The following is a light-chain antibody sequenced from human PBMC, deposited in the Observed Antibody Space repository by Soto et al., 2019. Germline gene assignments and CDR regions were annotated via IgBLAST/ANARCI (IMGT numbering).Light chain of an antibody. CDR2: DAS. CDR1: QSVSSY. Sequence: EIVLTQSPATLSLSPGERATLSCRASQSVSSYLAWYQQKPGQAPRLLIYDASNRATGIPARFSGSGSGTDFTLTISSLEPEDFAVYFCQQYGDMWTFGQGTRLEIK. CDR3: QQYGDMWT. V-gene: IGKV3-11*01. J-gene: IGKJ5*01.